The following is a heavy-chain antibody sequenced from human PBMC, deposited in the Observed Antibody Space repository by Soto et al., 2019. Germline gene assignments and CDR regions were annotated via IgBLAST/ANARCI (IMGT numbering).Heavy chain of an antibody. CDR1: GFTFSSYW. V-gene: IGHV3-7*03. J-gene: IGHJ5*02. D-gene: IGHD6-19*01. CDR2: IKQDGSEK. CDR3: ARVRGYSSGPSWFDP. Sequence: PGGSLRLSCAASGFTFSSYWMSWVRQAPGKGLEWVANIKQDGSEKYYVDSVKGRFTISRDNAKNSLYLQMNSLRAEDTAVYYCARVRGYSSGPSWFDPWGQGTLVTVS.